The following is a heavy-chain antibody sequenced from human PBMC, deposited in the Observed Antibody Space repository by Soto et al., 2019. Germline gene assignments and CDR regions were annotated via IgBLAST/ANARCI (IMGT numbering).Heavy chain of an antibody. CDR1: GYTFTSYG. CDR3: ARDPGIAVAGKGYYYYGMDV. D-gene: IGHD6-19*01. CDR2: ISAYNGNT. V-gene: IGHV1-18*01. Sequence: ASVKVSCKASGYTFTSYGISWVRQAPGQGLEWMGWISAYNGNTNYAQKLQGRVTMTTDTSTSTAYMELRSLRSDDTAVYYCARDPGIAVAGKGYYYYGMDVWGQGTTVTVSS. J-gene: IGHJ6*02.